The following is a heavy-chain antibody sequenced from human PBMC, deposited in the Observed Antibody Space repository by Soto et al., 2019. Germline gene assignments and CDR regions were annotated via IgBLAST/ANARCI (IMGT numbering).Heavy chain of an antibody. CDR3: VKGGRNLGAFDF. CDR2: IGGTDGDSDGVP. V-gene: IGHV3-23*01. Sequence: VQLLESGGDLVQPGGSLRLSCVASGFILNNYAMSWVRQAPGKGLEWVSTIGGTDGDSDGVPWYESSVKGRFTISRDSSANTLFLHMDNLRAEDSALYYCVKGGRNLGAFDFWGQGTTVVVSS. CDR1: GFILNNYA. J-gene: IGHJ3*01. D-gene: IGHD7-27*01.